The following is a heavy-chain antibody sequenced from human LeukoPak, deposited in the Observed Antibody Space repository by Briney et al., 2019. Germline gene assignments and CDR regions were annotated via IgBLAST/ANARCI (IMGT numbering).Heavy chain of an antibody. CDR3: ARVGGITMIAVLITDAFDI. D-gene: IGHD3-22*01. J-gene: IGHJ3*02. V-gene: IGHV4-4*07. CDR2: IYTSGST. CDR1: GGSISSYY. Sequence: SETLSLTCTVSGGSISSYYWSWIRQPAGKGLEWIGRIYTSGSTNYNPSLKSRVTMSVDASKNQFSLKLSSVTAADTAVYYCARVGGITMIAVLITDAFDIWGQGTMVTVSS.